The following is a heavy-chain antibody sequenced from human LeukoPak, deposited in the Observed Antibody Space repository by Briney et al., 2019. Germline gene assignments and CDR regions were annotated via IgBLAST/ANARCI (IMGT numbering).Heavy chain of an antibody. D-gene: IGHD4-17*01. J-gene: IGHJ4*02. CDR1: GFTFSSYA. Sequence: GGSLRLSCAASGFTFSSYAMSWVRQAPGKGLEWVAVISYDGSNKYYADSVKGRFTISRDNSKNTLYLQMNSLRAEDTAVYYCAKSSRATVSHFDYWGQGTLVTVSS. CDR3: AKSSRATVSHFDY. V-gene: IGHV3-30*18. CDR2: ISYDGSNK.